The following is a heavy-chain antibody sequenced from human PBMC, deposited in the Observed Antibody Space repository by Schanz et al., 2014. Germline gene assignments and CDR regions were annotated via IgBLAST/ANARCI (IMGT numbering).Heavy chain of an antibody. CDR2: ISVYNHNK. Sequence: QIQLVQSGPEVKKPGATVKVSCKASGYIFINSGISWVRQAPGQGLEWMGWISVYNHNKEYDQKFQGRVTMTTDTSTSTAYMALTDLRSDDTAVYYCARSAGRDFWSGYYTRFDYWGQGTTVNVSS. CDR3: ARSAGRDFWSGYYTRFDY. J-gene: IGHJ4*03. D-gene: IGHD3-3*01. V-gene: IGHV1-18*01. CDR1: GYIFINSG.